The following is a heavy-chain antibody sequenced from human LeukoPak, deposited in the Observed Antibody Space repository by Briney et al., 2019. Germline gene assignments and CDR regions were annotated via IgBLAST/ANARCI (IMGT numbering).Heavy chain of an antibody. V-gene: IGHV4-30-4*01. D-gene: IGHD3-3*01. J-gene: IGHJ4*02. CDR3: ARYGDYTVHDS. CDR2: IYYSGNT. Sequence: PSETLSLTCTVSGDSISGGDYFWSWVRQPPKKGLEWIGYIYYSGNTYYNPSLRSRVSISVDTSKNQFSLNLTSVTAADTAVYYCARYGDYTVHDSWGQGTLVTVSS. CDR1: GDSISGGDYF.